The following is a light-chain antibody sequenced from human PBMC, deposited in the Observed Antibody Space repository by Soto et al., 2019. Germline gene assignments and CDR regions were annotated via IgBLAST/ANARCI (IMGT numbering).Light chain of an antibody. J-gene: IGKJ5*01. CDR2: CAS. CDR1: QSVSSSS. CDR3: QQYGSSPPIP. Sequence: EIVLTQSPGTLSLSPGERATLSCRASQSVSSSSLAWYQQKPGQAPRLLIYCASSRATGIPDRFSGSGSGTDFILPVPRLEPGDFSAYYCQQYGSSPPIPFGQGTRLEIK. V-gene: IGKV3-20*01.